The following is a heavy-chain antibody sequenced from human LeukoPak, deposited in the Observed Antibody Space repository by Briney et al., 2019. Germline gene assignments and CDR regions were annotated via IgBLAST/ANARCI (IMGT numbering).Heavy chain of an antibody. V-gene: IGHV1-2*02. J-gene: IGHJ1*01. CDR3: AREYSASEH. CDR1: GYNFVGYY. CDR2: IDPYTGNT. Sequence: ASVKVSCKASGYNFVGYYLHWVRQAPGQGLEWMAWIDPYTGNTHYAQKFQGRITVTRDTSLSTTYKELNWLTSDDTALYYCAREYSASEHWGQGTLVTVSS. D-gene: IGHD5-12*01.